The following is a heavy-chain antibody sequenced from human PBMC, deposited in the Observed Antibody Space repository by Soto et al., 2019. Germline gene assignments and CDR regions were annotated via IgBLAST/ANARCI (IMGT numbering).Heavy chain of an antibody. Sequence: SETLSLTCTVSGGSISSSSYYWGWIRQPPGKGLEWIGGTYYSGSTYYNPSLKSRVTISVDTSKNQFSLKLSSVTAADTAVYYCARLPLVGATLVDYWGQGTLVTVSS. J-gene: IGHJ4*02. CDR1: GGSISSSSYY. D-gene: IGHD1-26*01. CDR2: TYYSGST. V-gene: IGHV4-39*01. CDR3: ARLPLVGATLVDY.